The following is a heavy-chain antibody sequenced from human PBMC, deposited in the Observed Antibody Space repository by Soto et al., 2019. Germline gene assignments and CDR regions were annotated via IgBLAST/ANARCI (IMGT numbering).Heavy chain of an antibody. CDR2: IYSGGST. CDR1: GFTVSSNC. J-gene: IGHJ5*02. V-gene: IGHV3-53*04. CDR3: AREQRSDYYGSGSSNWFDP. Sequence: PGGSLRLSCAASGFTVSSNCMSWVRQAPGKGLEWVSVIYSGGSTYYADSVKGRFTISRHNSKNTLYLQMNSLRAEDTAVYYCAREQRSDYYGSGSSNWFDPWGQGTLVTVSS. D-gene: IGHD3-10*01.